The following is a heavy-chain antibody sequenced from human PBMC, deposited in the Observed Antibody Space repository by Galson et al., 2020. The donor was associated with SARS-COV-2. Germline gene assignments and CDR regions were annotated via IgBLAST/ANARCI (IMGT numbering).Heavy chain of an antibody. CDR3: ARLTVGAPHWFDS. V-gene: IGHV4-38-2*01. Sequence: SATLSLTCAVSSFSISSNYYWGWIRQPPGKGLEWIGSVYHSGNTYYNPSLNRRVTISVDTSQNHFSLRLNSVTAADTAFYYCARLTVGAPHWFDSWGQGILVTVSS. CDR1: SFSISSNYY. D-gene: IGHD1-26*01. J-gene: IGHJ5*01. CDR2: VYHSGNT.